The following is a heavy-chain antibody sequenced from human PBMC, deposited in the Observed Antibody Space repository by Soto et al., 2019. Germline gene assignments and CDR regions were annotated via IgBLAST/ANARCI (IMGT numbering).Heavy chain of an antibody. Sequence: VKLSSNACGYTFTSYAINWVRQATGQGLEWMGWMNPNSGNTGYAQKFQGRVTMTRNTSISTAYMELSSLRSEDTAVYYCARIDYDSSGYYYVSYYYGMGVWGQGTTVTVSS. CDR3: ARIDYDSSGYYYVSYYYGMGV. J-gene: IGHJ6*02. D-gene: IGHD3-22*01. V-gene: IGHV1-8*01. CDR1: GYTFTSYA. CDR2: MNPNSGNT.